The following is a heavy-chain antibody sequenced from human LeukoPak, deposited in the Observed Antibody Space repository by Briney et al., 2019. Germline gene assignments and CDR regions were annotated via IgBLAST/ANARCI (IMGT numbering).Heavy chain of an antibody. Sequence: GGSLRLSCAASGFIFSSYAMSWVRQAPGKGLEWVTTISDSGGSTYYADSLQGRFTISRDNSKNTLFLQMNSLRAEDTAVYYCASAPGYHYYGLDVWGQGTTVTVSS. CDR1: GFIFSSYA. V-gene: IGHV3-23*01. J-gene: IGHJ6*02. CDR3: ASAPGYHYYGLDV. CDR2: ISDSGGST.